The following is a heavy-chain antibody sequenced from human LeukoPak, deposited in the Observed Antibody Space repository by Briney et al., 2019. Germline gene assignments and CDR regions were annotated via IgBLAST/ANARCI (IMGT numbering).Heavy chain of an antibody. J-gene: IGHJ4*02. CDR2: IGTAGDT. Sequence: GGSLRLSCAASGLTLSTYGVHWVRQAAGKGLEWVSGIGTAGDTYYPASVKGRFTISRENAKSSLYLQINSLSAGDTAVYYCASSPAYSSSWYAIDNWGQGTLVTVSS. V-gene: IGHV3-13*01. D-gene: IGHD6-13*01. CDR1: GLTLSTYG. CDR3: ASSPAYSSSWYAIDN.